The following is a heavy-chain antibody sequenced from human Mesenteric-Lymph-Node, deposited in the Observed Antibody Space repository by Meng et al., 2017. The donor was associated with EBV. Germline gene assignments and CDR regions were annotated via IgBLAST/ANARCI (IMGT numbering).Heavy chain of an antibody. J-gene: IGHJ4*02. V-gene: IGHV4-61*01. Sequence: QGHLQESGPGLVKPSGTLYLPCTVSGGSVSSGSYYWSWIRQPPGKGLEWIGYIYYSGSTNYNPSLKSRVTISVDTSKNQFSLKLSSVTAADTAVYYCALIIVGATHFDYWGQGTLVTVSS. CDR3: ALIIVGATHFDY. CDR2: IYYSGST. D-gene: IGHD1-26*01. CDR1: GGSVSSGSYY.